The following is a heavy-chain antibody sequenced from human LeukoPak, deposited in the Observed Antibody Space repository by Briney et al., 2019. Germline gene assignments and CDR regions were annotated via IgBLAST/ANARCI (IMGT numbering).Heavy chain of an antibody. D-gene: IGHD3-22*01. CDR1: GFTFSNYN. CDR3: ARGDSSGYYYSYYYYMDV. V-gene: IGHV3-21*01. Sequence: PGGSLRLSCAASGFTFSNYNMNWVRQAPGKGLEWVSSITTSSTYIYYADSVKGRFTISRDNAKNSLYLQMNSLRAEDTAVYFCARGDSSGYYYSYYYYMDVWGKGTTVTVSS. CDR2: ITTSSTYI. J-gene: IGHJ6*03.